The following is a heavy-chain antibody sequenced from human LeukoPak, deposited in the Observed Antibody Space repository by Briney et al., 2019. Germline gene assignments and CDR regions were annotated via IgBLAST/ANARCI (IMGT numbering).Heavy chain of an antibody. CDR2: IYYSGST. J-gene: IGHJ3*02. CDR3: ARMPYTGSAFDI. D-gene: IGHD3-10*01. Sequence: SETLSLTCTVSGDSISSYYWSWIRQPPGKGLEWIGYIYYSGSTNYNPSLKSRVTISVDTSKNQFSLKLSSVTAADTAVYYCARMPYTGSAFDIWGQGTMVTVSS. CDR1: GDSISSYY. V-gene: IGHV4-59*01.